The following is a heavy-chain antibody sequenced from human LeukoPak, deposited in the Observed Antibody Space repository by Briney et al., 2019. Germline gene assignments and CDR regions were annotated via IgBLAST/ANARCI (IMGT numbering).Heavy chain of an antibody. D-gene: IGHD2-15*01. CDR2: ITGGGGST. Sequence: GGSLRLSCAASGFTFSSYAMSWVRQAPGKGPQWVSAITGGGGSTYYADSVKGRFTISRDNSKNTLYLQMNSLRAEDTAIYYCAKGALGYCSGGSCYPYYWGQGTLVTVSS. CDR3: AKGALGYCSGGSCYPYY. V-gene: IGHV3-23*01. CDR1: GFTFSSYA. J-gene: IGHJ4*02.